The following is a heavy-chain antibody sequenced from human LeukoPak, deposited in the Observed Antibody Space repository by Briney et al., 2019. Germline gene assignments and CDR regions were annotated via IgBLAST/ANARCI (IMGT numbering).Heavy chain of an antibody. V-gene: IGHV3-30*03. CDR3: ARSLGYCSGGSCYPGDDAFDI. CDR1: GFTFSNFG. D-gene: IGHD2-15*01. J-gene: IGHJ3*02. Sequence: GALRLSCAASGFTFSNFGMHWVRQAPGKGREWVAVISYDGSNKYYADSVKGRFTISRDNSKNTLYLQMNSLRAEDTAVYYCARSLGYCSGGSCYPGDDAFDIWGQGTMVTVSS. CDR2: ISYDGSNK.